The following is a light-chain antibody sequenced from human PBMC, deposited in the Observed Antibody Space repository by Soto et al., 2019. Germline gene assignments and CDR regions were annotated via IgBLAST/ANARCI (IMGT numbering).Light chain of an antibody. CDR1: QSISSY. Sequence: DIQMTQSPSSLSASVGDRVTITCRASQSISSYLNWYQQKPGKAPKLLIYAASSLQRWVPSRFSGSGSGTDFTLTISSLQPEDFATYYCQQSDSTPLYTFGQGTKLEIK. J-gene: IGKJ2*01. V-gene: IGKV1-39*01. CDR3: QQSDSTPLYT. CDR2: AAS.